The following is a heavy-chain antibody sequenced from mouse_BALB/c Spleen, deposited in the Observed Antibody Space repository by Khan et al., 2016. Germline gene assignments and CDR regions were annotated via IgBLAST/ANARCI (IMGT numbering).Heavy chain of an antibody. J-gene: IGHJ2*01. V-gene: IGHV9-2-1*01. Sequence: QIQLVQSGPELKKPGETVKISCKASGYTFTDYSMHWVKQAPGKGLKWMGWINTETGEPTYADDFKGRFAFSLETSASTAYLQINNLKNEDTATXFCARYEYGRFDYWGQGTTLTVSS. CDR2: INTETGEP. CDR1: GYTFTDYS. D-gene: IGHD2-4*01. CDR3: ARYEYGRFDY.